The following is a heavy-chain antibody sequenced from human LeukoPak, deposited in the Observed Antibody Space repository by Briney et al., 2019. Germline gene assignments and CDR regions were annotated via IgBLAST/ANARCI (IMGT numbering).Heavy chain of an antibody. V-gene: IGHV3-23*01. Sequence: PGGSLRLSCAASGFTLRSYAMSWVRQAPGKGLGWVSAISGSGDRTYYADAVKGRFTISRDSSKNMLYLQINTLRAEDTAVYYCAKDGRFTISGLVYWGQGTLVTVSS. CDR3: AKDGRFTISGLVY. J-gene: IGHJ4*02. CDR2: ISGSGDRT. CDR1: GFTLRSYA. D-gene: IGHD3-3*01.